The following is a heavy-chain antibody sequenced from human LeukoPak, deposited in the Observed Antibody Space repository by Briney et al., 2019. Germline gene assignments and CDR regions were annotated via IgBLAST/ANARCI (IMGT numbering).Heavy chain of an antibody. J-gene: IGHJ5*02. CDR3: AKGITVQFNWFDP. Sequence: GRSLRLSCAASGFTFSSYGMHWVRQAPGKGLEWVAVISYDGSNKFYADSVKGRFTISRDNSKNTLYLQMTSLRAEDTAVYYCAKGITVQFNWFDPWGRGTLVTVSS. V-gene: IGHV3-30*18. CDR2: ISYDGSNK. CDR1: GFTFSSYG. D-gene: IGHD1-1*01.